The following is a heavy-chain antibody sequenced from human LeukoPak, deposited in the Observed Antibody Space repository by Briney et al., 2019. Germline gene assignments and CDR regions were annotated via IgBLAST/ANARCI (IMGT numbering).Heavy chain of an antibody. V-gene: IGHV3-11*04. CDR1: GFTFSDYY. Sequence: PGGSLRLSCAASGFTFSDYYMSWIRQAPGKGLEWVSYISSSGSTIYYADSVKGRFTISRDNSKNTLYLQMNSLRAGDTAVYYCARDFSFRSSGYSPDYWGQGTLVTVSS. CDR3: ARDFSFRSSGYSPDY. J-gene: IGHJ4*02. CDR2: ISSSGSTI. D-gene: IGHD3-22*01.